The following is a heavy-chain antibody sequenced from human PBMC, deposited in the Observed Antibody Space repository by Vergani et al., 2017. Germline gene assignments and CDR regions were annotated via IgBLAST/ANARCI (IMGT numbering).Heavy chain of an antibody. J-gene: IGHJ4*01. D-gene: IGHD2/OR15-2a*01. V-gene: IGHV3-23*01. CDR1: GFTFSNSA. CDR2: ISGPGLST. Sequence: EVHLLESGGGLVQSGGSLRLSCAASGFTFSNSAVSWVRQAPGRGLAWVSSISGPGLSTYYADSVKGRFSISRDNSKNTVFLQMHSLRAEDTAIYYCVKEKIDLGSYLFDSWGHGILVTVSS. CDR3: VKEKIDLGSYLFDS.